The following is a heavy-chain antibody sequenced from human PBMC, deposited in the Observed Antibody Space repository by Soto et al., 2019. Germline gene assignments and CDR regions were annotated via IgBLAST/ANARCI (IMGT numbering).Heavy chain of an antibody. CDR2: ISAYNGNT. CDR1: GYTFTSYG. J-gene: IGHJ4*02. D-gene: IGHD6-19*01. CDR3: ARDLAVGLVDY. V-gene: IGHV1-18*01. Sequence: QVQLVQSGAEVKKPGASVKVSCKASGYTFTSYGISWVRQAPGQGLEWMGWISAYNGNTKSAQKLQDRVTITTATSTSTAYMELRSLRSDDTAVYYCARDLAVGLVDYWGQGTLVTVSS.